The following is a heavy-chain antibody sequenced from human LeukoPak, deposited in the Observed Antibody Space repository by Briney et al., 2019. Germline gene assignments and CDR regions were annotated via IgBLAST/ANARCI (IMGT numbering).Heavy chain of an antibody. V-gene: IGHV3-23*01. J-gene: IGHJ4*02. CDR3: ATPWGCLEWLPRAPVDY. D-gene: IGHD3-3*01. Sequence: GSLRPSCAASGFTFSNYAMSWVRQAPGKGLEWVSVISGSGGSTYYADSVKGRFTISRDNSKNTLYVQMDSLRVEDTAIYYCATPWGCLEWLPRAPVDYWGQGTLVTVS. CDR1: GFTFSNYA. CDR2: ISGSGGST.